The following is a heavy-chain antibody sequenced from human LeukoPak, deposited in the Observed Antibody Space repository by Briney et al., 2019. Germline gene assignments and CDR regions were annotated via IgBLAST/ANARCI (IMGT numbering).Heavy chain of an antibody. V-gene: IGHV3-30*18. CDR1: GFTFSSYW. CDR2: ISFDGTKH. J-gene: IGHJ4*02. D-gene: IGHD2-15*01. Sequence: QPGGSLRLSCAASGFTFSSYWMSWVRQAPGKGLEWVAVISFDGTKHYYADSVKGRFTIARDNSKNTLYLQMSSLRGQDTAIYYCVKDRAAVLEYWGQGTLVTVSS. CDR3: VKDRAAVLEY.